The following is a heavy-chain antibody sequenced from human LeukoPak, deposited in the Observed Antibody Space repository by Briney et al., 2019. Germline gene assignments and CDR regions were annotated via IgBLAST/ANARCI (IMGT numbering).Heavy chain of an antibody. J-gene: IGHJ4*02. V-gene: IGHV5-51*01. Sequence: GESLKISCKGSGYRFTSYWIGWVRWMPGKGQEWMGIIYLGDSDTRYSPSFQGQVTISADKSINTVYLQWSSLKASDTAMYYCARHSRGAGDGFDYWGQGTLVTVSS. CDR1: GYRFTSYW. CDR2: IYLGDSDT. D-gene: IGHD2-21*02. CDR3: ARHSRGAGDGFDY.